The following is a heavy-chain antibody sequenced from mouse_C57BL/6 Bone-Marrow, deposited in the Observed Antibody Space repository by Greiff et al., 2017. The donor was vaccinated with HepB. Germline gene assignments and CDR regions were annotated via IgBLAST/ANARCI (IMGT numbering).Heavy chain of an antibody. CDR2: IYPRSGNT. J-gene: IGHJ1*03. V-gene: IGHV1-81*01. D-gene: IGHD1-1*01. Sequence: QVQLKESGAELARPGASVKLSCKASGYTFTSYGISWVKQRTGQGLEWIGEIYPRSGNTYYNEKFKGKATLTADKSSSTAYMELRSLTSEDSAVYFCARGGVTYYGSSYWYFDVWGTGTTVTVSS. CDR3: ARGGVTYYGSSYWYFDV. CDR1: GYTFTSYG.